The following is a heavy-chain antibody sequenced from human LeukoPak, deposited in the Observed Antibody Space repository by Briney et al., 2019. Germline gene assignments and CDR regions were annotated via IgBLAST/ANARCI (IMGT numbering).Heavy chain of an antibody. D-gene: IGHD3-3*02. CDR1: GFTFSSSS. V-gene: IGHV4-34*01. J-gene: IGHJ4*02. Sequence: GSLRLSCAASGFTFSSSSMNWIRQPPGKGLEWIGEINNSGSTNYNPSLKSRVTISRDTSKNQFSLKLSSVTAADTAVYYCARGRAFFDWGQGTLVTVSS. CDR2: INNSGST. CDR3: ARGRAFFD.